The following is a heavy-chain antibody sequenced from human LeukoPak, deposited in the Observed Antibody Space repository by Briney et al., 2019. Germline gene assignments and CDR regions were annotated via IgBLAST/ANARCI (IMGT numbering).Heavy chain of an antibody. V-gene: IGHV4-39*01. D-gene: IGHD2-2*01. CDR3: ARLLGPAAPFDY. CDR2: IYYSGST. CDR1: GVSVSSYY. J-gene: IGHJ4*02. Sequence: SETLSLTCTVSGVSVSSYYWGWIRQPPGKGLEWIGSIYYSGSTYYNPSLKSRVTISVDTSKNQFSLKLSSVTAADTAVYYCARLLGPAAPFDYWGQGTLVTVSS.